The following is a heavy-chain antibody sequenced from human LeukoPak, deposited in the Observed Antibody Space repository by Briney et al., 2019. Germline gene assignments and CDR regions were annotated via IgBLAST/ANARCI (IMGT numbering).Heavy chain of an antibody. CDR1: GGSISSYY. J-gene: IGHJ5*02. V-gene: IGHV4-59*08. D-gene: IGHD3-3*01. CDR2: IYYSGST. CDR3: ARVNYDFWSGYYPGGKYNWFDP. Sequence: SETLSLTCTVSGGSISSYYWSWIRRPPGKGLEWIGYIYYSGSTYYNPSLKSRVTISVDTSKNQFSLKLSSVTAADTAVYYCARVNYDFWSGYYPGGKYNWFDPWGQGTLVTVSS.